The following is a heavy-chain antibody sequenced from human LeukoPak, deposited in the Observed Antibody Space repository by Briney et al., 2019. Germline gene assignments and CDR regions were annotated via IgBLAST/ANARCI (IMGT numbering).Heavy chain of an antibody. V-gene: IGHV3-21*01. CDR3: ARFLYDSSGYYDY. J-gene: IGHJ4*02. D-gene: IGHD3-22*01. CDR2: ISSSSSYI. CDR1: GFTFNSYS. Sequence: GDSLRLSCAASGFTFNSYSMDWVRQAPGKGLEWVSSISSSSSYIYYADSVKGRFTISRDNAKNTLYLQMNSLRAEDTAVYYCARFLYDSSGYYDYWGQGTLVTVSS.